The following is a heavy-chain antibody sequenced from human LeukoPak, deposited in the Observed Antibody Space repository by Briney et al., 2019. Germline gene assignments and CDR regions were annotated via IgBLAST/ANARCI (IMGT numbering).Heavy chain of an antibody. CDR3: AKDLSYSSSWYSRTNDY. CDR2: ISGSGGST. D-gene: IGHD6-13*01. Sequence: GGSLRLSCAASGFTFSSYAMSWVRQAPGKGLEWVSAISGSGGSTYYADSVKGRFTISRDNSKNTLYLQMNSLRAEDTAVYYCAKDLSYSSSWYSRTNDYWCQGTLVTVSS. J-gene: IGHJ4*02. V-gene: IGHV3-23*01. CDR1: GFTFSSYA.